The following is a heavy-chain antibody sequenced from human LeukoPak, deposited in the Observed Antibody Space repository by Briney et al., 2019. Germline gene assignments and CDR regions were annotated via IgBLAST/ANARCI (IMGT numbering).Heavy chain of an antibody. Sequence: GESLKISCKGSGYSFISYWIGWVRQMPGKGLEWMGIIYPGDSDTRYSPSFQGQVTISADKSISTAYLQWSSLKASDTAMYYCARHGSAGTSDYYMDVWGKGTTVTVSS. CDR1: GYSFISYW. J-gene: IGHJ6*03. CDR3: ARHGSAGTSDYYMDV. CDR2: IYPGDSDT. D-gene: IGHD1-7*01. V-gene: IGHV5-51*01.